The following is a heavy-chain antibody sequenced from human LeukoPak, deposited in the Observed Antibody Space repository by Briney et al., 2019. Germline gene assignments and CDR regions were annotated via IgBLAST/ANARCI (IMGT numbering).Heavy chain of an antibody. D-gene: IGHD3-22*01. CDR3: ARDLEYYYDSSGYKAYYYYMDV. J-gene: IGHJ6*03. CDR1: GGSISSYY. V-gene: IGHV4-59*01. CDR2: IYYSGST. Sequence: PSETLSLTCTVSGGSISSYYWSWIRQPPGKGLEWIGYIYYSGSTNYNPSLKSRVTISVDTSKNQFSLKLSSVTAADTAVYYCARDLEYYYDSSGYKAYYYYMDVWGKGTTVTVSS.